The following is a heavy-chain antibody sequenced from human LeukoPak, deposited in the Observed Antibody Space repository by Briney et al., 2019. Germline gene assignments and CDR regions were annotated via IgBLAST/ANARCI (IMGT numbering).Heavy chain of an antibody. V-gene: IGHV3-23*01. J-gene: IGHJ4*02. CDR2: ISGTGGST. CDR3: ATGALDFDY. Sequence: PGGSLRLSCAASGFTFSSYAMSWVRQAPGKGLEWVSTISGTGGSTYYADSVKGRFTISRDNSKSTLYLQMNSLRAEDTAVYYCATGALDFDYWGQGTLVTVSS. D-gene: IGHD3-3*02. CDR1: GFTFSSYA.